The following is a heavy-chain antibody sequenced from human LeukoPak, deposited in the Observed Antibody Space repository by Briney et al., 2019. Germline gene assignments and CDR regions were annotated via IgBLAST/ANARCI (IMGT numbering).Heavy chain of an antibody. CDR3: ARDHWQLWLSGYFDY. J-gene: IGHJ4*02. CDR1: GFTFSSYA. D-gene: IGHD5-18*01. CDR2: ISGSGGST. V-gene: IGHV3-23*01. Sequence: GGSLRLSCAASGFTFSSYAMSWVRQAPGKGLEWVSAISGSGGSTYYADSVKGRFTISRDNSKNTLYLQMNSLRAEDTAVYYCARDHWQLWLSGYFDYWGQGTLVTVSS.